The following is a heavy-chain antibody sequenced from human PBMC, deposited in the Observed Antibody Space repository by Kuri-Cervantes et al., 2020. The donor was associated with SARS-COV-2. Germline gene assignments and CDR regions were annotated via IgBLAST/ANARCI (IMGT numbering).Heavy chain of an antibody. CDR1: GYSFTSFG. D-gene: IGHD6-13*01. Sequence: ASVKVSCKASGYSFTSFGISWVRQAPGQGLEWMGWISANNGITNYAQKFQGRVTLTTDRSTDTAYMELTSLRSDDTAVYYCARVGRETSMYSSSWYKGYYFDYWGQGTLVTVSS. CDR2: ISANNGIT. V-gene: IGHV1-18*01. J-gene: IGHJ4*02. CDR3: ARVGRETSMYSSSWYKGYYFDY.